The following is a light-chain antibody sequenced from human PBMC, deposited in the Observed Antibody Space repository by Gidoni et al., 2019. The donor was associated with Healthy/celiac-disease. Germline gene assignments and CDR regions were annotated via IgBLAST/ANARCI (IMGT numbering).Light chain of an antibody. V-gene: IGKV1-9*01. J-gene: IGKJ1*01. CDR2: AAS. CDR3: QQLNSYPWT. CDR1: QGISSY. Sequence: ILLTQSPSFLSASVGDRVTITCRASQGISSYLAWYQQKPGKAPKLLIYAASTLQSGVPSRFSGSGSGTEFTLTISSLQPEDFATYYCQQLNSYPWTFGQGTKVEIK.